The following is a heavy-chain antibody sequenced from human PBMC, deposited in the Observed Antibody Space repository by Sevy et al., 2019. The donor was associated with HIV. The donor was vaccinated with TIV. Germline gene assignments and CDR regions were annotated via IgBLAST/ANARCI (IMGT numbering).Heavy chain of an antibody. CDR1: GGSISSYY. Sequence: SETVSLNCTVSGGSISSYYWSWIRQPPGKGLEWIGYIYYSGSTNYNPSLKSRVTISVDTSKNQFSLKLSSVTAADTAVYYCARKTSGYSYGFLDYWGQGTLVTVSS. D-gene: IGHD5-18*01. V-gene: IGHV4-59*01. CDR2: IYYSGST. J-gene: IGHJ4*02. CDR3: ARKTSGYSYGFLDY.